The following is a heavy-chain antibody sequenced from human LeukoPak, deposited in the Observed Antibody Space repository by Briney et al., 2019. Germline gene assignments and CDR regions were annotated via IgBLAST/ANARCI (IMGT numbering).Heavy chain of an antibody. Sequence: PGGSLRLSCAASGFTFSSYSMNWVRQAPGKGLEWVSYISSSSSTIYYADSVKGRFTISRDNAKNSLYLQVNSLRAEDTAVYYCARSVDSDYWGQGTLVTVSS. J-gene: IGHJ4*02. CDR2: ISSSSSTI. CDR1: GFTFSSYS. V-gene: IGHV3-48*04. CDR3: ARSVDSDY. D-gene: IGHD3-3*01.